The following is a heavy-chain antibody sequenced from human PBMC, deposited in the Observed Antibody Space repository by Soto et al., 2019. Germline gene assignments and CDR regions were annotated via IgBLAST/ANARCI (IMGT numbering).Heavy chain of an antibody. CDR3: AKDHRGYCSSTSCYRGEVSYYYCMDV. CDR1: RFTFSSYG. Sequence: GGSLRLSCAASRFTFSSYGMHWVRQAPGKGLEWVAVISYDGGNKYYADSVKGRFTISRDNSENTLYLQMNSLRAEDTAVYYCAKDHRGYCSSTSCYRGEVSYYYCMDVWGQGTTVTVSS. D-gene: IGHD2-2*02. V-gene: IGHV3-30*18. J-gene: IGHJ6*02. CDR2: ISYDGGNK.